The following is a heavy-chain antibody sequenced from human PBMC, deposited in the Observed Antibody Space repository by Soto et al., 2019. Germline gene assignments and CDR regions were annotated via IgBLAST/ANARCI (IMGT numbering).Heavy chain of an antibody. CDR3: ARTSYDSSGTAADP. D-gene: IGHD3-22*01. V-gene: IGHV4-31*03. CDR2: IYYSGST. CDR1: GGSISSGGYY. Sequence: QVQLQESGPGLVKPSQTLSLTCTVSGGSISSGGYYWSWIRQHPGKGLEWIGYIYYSGSTYYNPSLQSRLNITVDTSKNLFSLKLSSGTAADTAVYYCARTSYDSSGTAADPWGQGTLVTVSS. J-gene: IGHJ5*02.